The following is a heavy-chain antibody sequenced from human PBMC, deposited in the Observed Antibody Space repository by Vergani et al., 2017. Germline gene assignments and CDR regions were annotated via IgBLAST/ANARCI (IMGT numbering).Heavy chain of an antibody. D-gene: IGHD2-2*01. J-gene: IGHJ4*02. CDR2: ISSSSSYI. CDR3: ARGGGVPAANPRPHPLDY. Sequence: EVQLVESGGGLVKPGGSLRLSCAASGFTFSSYSMNWVRQAPGKGLEWVSSISSSSSYIYYADSVKGRFTISRDNAKNSLYLQMNSLRAADTAVYYCARGGGVPAANPRPHPLDYWGQGTLVTVSS. CDR1: GFTFSSYS. V-gene: IGHV3-21*01.